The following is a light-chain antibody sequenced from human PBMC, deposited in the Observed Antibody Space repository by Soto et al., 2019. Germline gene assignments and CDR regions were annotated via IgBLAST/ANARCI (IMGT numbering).Light chain of an antibody. J-gene: IGLJ2*01. CDR3: CSYTGNSTLV. V-gene: IGLV2-14*01. Sequence: QSALTQPASVSGSPGQSITISCTGTSSDVGGYTYVSWLQQHPGKATKLMIYDVSNRPSGVSNLFSGSNSGNTASLTITGHQAEDEAESYCCSYTGNSTLVFGGGTKLTVL. CDR1: SSDVGGYTY. CDR2: DVS.